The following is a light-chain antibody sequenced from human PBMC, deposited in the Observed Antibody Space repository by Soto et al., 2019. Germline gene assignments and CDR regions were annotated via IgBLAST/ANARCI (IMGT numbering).Light chain of an antibody. J-gene: IGKJ2*01. CDR1: QSLSRY. V-gene: IGKV3-11*01. CDR3: QLYGNSPPMYT. CDR2: DAS. Sequence: EIVLTQSPATLSLSPGERATLSCRASQSLSRYLAWFQQKPGQAPRLLIYDASNRAAGIPARFSGSGSGTDFTLTISSLEPEDSAVYYCQLYGNSPPMYTFGQGTKVEIK.